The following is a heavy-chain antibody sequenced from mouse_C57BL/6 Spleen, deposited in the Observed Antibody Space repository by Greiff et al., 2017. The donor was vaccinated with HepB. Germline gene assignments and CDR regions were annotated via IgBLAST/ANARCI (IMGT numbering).Heavy chain of an antibody. Sequence: EVQLQQSGPELVKPGASVKISCKASGYTFTDYYMNWVKQSHGKSLEWIGDINPNNGGTSYNQKFKGKATLTVDKSSSTAYMELRSLTSEDSAVYYCARNYGNYVWFAYWGQRTLVTVSA. J-gene: IGHJ3*01. CDR3: ARNYGNYVWFAY. CDR2: INPNNGGT. CDR1: GYTFTDYY. V-gene: IGHV1-26*01. D-gene: IGHD2-1*01.